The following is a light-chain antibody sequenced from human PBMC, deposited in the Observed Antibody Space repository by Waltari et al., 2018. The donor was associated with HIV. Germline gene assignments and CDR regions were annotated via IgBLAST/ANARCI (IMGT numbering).Light chain of an antibody. CDR3: QVWDSSSEHVV. CDR2: YDR. CDR1: NIGSKS. Sequence: SYVLTQPPSVSVAPGTTARITCGGNNIGSKSVHWYQHQPGQAPVLVIYYDRERPSGIPERFSGSDSGNTATLTINRVEAGDEADYYCQVWDSSSEHVVFGGGTKLTVL. V-gene: IGLV3-21*04. J-gene: IGLJ2*01.